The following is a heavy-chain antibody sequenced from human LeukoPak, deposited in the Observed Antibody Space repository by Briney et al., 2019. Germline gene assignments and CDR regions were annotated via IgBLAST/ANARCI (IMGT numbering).Heavy chain of an antibody. CDR3: ARDLGTADRDY. CDR2: MSRNGDSM. CDR1: GFRIFHYG. V-gene: IGHV3-48*01. Sequence: GMSLRLSCEVSGFRIFHYGIHWVRQAPGKGLEWVSYMSRNGDSMENADSVKGRFTISRDNAKNSLYLQMDSLKVEDTAVYYCARDLGTADRDYWGQGTLVTVSS. D-gene: IGHD7-27*01. J-gene: IGHJ4*02.